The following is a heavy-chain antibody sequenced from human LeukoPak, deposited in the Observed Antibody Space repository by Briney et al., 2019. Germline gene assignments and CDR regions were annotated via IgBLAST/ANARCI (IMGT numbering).Heavy chain of an antibody. CDR1: GYTFTNYW. V-gene: IGHV5-51*01. CDR2: IYPGDSDT. D-gene: IGHD2-2*01. Sequence: GESLNISCKGSGYTFTNYWIGWVRQMPAKGLEWMGIIYPGDSDTRYSPSFQGQVTISADKSISTAYLQWSSLKASDTAMYYCARRIACSSTSCSTNIDYWGQGTLVTVSS. J-gene: IGHJ4*02. CDR3: ARRIACSSTSCSTNIDY.